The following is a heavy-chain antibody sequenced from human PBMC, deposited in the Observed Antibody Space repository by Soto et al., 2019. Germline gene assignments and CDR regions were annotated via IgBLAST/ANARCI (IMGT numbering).Heavy chain of an antibody. CDR2: IYYSGST. V-gene: IGHV4-59*01. CDR1: GGSISSYY. J-gene: IGHJ4*02. CDR3: ARDLSLDY. Sequence: QVQLQESGPGLVKPSETLSLTCTVSGGSISSYYWSWIRQPPGKGLEWIGYIYYSGSTNYNPSRKSRVTISVDTSKNQFSLKLSSVTAADTAVYYCARDLSLDYWVQGTLVTVSS.